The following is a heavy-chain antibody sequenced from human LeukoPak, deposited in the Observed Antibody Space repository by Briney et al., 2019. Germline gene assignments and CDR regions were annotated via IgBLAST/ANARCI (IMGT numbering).Heavy chain of an antibody. CDR3: AREDYDSSGHFDY. J-gene: IGHJ4*02. D-gene: IGHD3-22*01. CDR1: GGSISSSDYY. Sequence: SETLSLTCTVSGGSISSSDYYWGWIRQPPGKGLEWIGSIYYGGSTYYNPSLKSRVTISVDTSMNQFSLKLSSVTAADTAVYYCAREDYDSSGHFDYWGQGTLVTVSS. V-gene: IGHV4-39*07. CDR2: IYYGGST.